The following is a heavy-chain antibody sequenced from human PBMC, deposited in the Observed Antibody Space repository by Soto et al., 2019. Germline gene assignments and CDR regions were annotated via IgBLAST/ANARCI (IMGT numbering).Heavy chain of an antibody. V-gene: IGHV4-61*01. CDR1: GDSVTRANAY. CDR3: AKLQPPGWIDA. J-gene: IGHJ5*01. Sequence: QVRLHESGPGLVKPSETLSLTCSVSGDSVTRANAYWIWLRQAPGKGLEWIGYLYNSGSTNYNPSLRSRVSLSLDTSKNQFSVNLTSVTTADSAIYYCAKLQPPGWIDAWGHGTLVTVS. D-gene: IGHD4-4*01. CDR2: LYNSGST.